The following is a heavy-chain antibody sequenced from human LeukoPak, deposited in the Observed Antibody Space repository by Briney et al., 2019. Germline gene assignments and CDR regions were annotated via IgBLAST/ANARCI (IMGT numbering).Heavy chain of an antibody. Sequence: GGSLRLSCAASGFTFRTFWMAWVRQAPGKALERVAKINQDGTEKYYVDSVEGRLSISRDSATSSLYLQMSSLRAEDTAVYYCARDHPGGWALDSWGQGTLVTVSS. CDR2: INQDGTEK. V-gene: IGHV3-7*01. J-gene: IGHJ4*02. D-gene: IGHD6-19*01. CDR3: ARDHPGGWALDS. CDR1: GFTFRTFW.